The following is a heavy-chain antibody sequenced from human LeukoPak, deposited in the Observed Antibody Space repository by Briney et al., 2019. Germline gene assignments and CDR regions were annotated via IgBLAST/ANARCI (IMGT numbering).Heavy chain of an antibody. CDR2: IWCDGRNK. Sequence: GRSLRLSCAASGFTFSSYGMHWVRQAPGKGLEWVAVIWCDGRNKFYADSLKGRFTISRDNSKNTLYLQMNSLRAEDTAVYYCARVNRGDAFDIWGQGTLVTVSS. CDR1: GFTFSSYG. J-gene: IGHJ3*02. D-gene: IGHD3-16*02. V-gene: IGHV3-33*01. CDR3: ARVNRGDAFDI.